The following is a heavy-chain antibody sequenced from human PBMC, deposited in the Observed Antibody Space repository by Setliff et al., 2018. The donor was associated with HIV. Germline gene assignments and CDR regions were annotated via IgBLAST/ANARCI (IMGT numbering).Heavy chain of an antibody. Sequence: SETLSLTCAVYGGSFSGYYWSWIRQPPGKGLEWIGYIYYSGTTTYNPSLKSRVTMSVDTSNNQFSLKLSSVTAADTAVYYCTSGNLRAGLGYWGQGTLVTVSS. D-gene: IGHD6-19*01. V-gene: IGHV4-59*01. CDR1: GGSFSGYY. CDR2: IYYSGTT. J-gene: IGHJ4*02. CDR3: TSGNLRAGLGY.